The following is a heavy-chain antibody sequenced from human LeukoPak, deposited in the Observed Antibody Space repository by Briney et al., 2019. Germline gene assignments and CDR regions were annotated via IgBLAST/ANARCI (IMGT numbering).Heavy chain of an antibody. Sequence: ASVKVSCKVSGYTLTELSMHWVRQAPGKGLEWMGGFDPEDGGTIYAQKFQGRVTMTRDTSISTAYMELSRLRSDDTAVYYCARQRKYCSSTSCNNWFDPWGQGTLVTVSS. V-gene: IGHV1-24*01. CDR2: FDPEDGGT. J-gene: IGHJ5*02. D-gene: IGHD2-2*01. CDR3: ARQRKYCSSTSCNNWFDP. CDR1: GYTLTELS.